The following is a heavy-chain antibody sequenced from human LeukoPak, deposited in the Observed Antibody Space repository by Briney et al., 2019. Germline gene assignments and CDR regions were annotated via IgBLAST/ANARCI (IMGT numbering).Heavy chain of an antibody. J-gene: IGHJ4*02. Sequence: ASVKVSCKASGYTFTSYAMHWVRQAPGQRLEWMGWINAGNGNTKYSQEFQGRVTITRDTSASTAYMELSSLRSEDMAVYYCAISTVYGSGSYYNGFDHWGQGTLVTVSS. CDR1: GYTFTSYA. CDR2: INAGNGNT. D-gene: IGHD3-10*01. V-gene: IGHV1-3*03. CDR3: AISTVYGSGSYYNGFDH.